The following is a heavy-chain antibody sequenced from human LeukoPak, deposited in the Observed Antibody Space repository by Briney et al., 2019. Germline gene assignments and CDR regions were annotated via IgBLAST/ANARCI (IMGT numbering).Heavy chain of an antibody. D-gene: IGHD3-10*01. CDR1: GSFLTNVS. Sequence: GGSLRLSCVVFGSFLTNVSIRCDSQAPGKGLQWVSGIGDSGLSTYYADSVKGRFTISRDNSKNTLFLHMNSLRAEDTAIYVCAKGWPLYPGYFDSWGQGTLVAVSS. CDR2: IGDSGLST. J-gene: IGHJ4*02. V-gene: IGHV3-23*01. CDR3: AKGWPLYPGYFDS.